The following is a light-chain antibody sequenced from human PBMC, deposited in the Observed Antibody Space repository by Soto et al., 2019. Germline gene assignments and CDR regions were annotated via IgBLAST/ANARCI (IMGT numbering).Light chain of an antibody. CDR2: DVS. J-gene: IGKJ5*01. CDR3: QKRSNWQVI. V-gene: IGKV3-11*01. Sequence: EIVLTQSPVTLSLSPGERATLSCRASQSITSYLAWYQQKPGQAPRLLIYDVSRRATGIPARFSGGGSGKELNIKIRSLEHEHLSLYYCQKRSNWQVIFGQGTSLE. CDR1: QSITSY.